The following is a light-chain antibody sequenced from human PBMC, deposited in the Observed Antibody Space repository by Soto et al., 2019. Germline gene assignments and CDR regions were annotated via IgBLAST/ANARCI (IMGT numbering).Light chain of an antibody. J-gene: IGKJ1*01. CDR1: QGIRDD. V-gene: IGKV1-6*01. Sequence: AIQMTQSPSSLSASVGDRVTITCRASQGIRDDLGWYQQKPGKAPRLLIYAASRLQIGVPSRFSGSGSGSDFTLTISSLQPEDFATYYCLQDYNYPWTFGQGTRVEIK. CDR3: LQDYNYPWT. CDR2: AAS.